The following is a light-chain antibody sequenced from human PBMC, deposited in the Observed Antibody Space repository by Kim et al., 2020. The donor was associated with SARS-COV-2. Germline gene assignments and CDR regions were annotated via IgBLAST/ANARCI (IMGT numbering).Light chain of an antibody. CDR1: KLGDKY. Sequence: SYELTQPPSVSVSPGQTASITCSGDKLGDKYACWYQQKPGQSPVLVIYQDSKRPSGIPERFSGSNSGNTATLTISETQAMDEADYYCQAWDSSTAEFGGG. J-gene: IGLJ2*01. CDR2: QDS. CDR3: QAWDSSTAE. V-gene: IGLV3-1*01.